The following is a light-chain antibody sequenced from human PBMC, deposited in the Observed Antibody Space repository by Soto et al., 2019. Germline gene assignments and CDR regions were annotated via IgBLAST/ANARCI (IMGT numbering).Light chain of an antibody. CDR2: KAS. V-gene: IGKV1-5*03. CDR3: QHYDGMFT. CDR1: QSISNW. Sequence: DIQMTQSPSTMSASLGDRATITGRASQSISNWLAWYQQTPGKAPKLLIYKASRSDNGVPSRLSGGGSGTEFTITIRSLQPDDLATYYCQHYDGMFTFGPGTKVDIK. J-gene: IGKJ3*01.